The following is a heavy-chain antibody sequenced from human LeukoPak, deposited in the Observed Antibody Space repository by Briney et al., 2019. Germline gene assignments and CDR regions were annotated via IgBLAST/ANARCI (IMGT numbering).Heavy chain of an antibody. V-gene: IGHV3-30*02. D-gene: IGHD1-26*01. J-gene: IGHJ6*03. CDR3: ARATWDPNYYYYMDV. CDR2: IRYDGSNK. Sequence: PGGSLRLSCAASGFTFSSYEMNWVRQAPGKGLKWVALIRYDGSNKYYADSVKGRFTISRDNSKNTLYVQTNSLRAEDTAVYYCARATWDPNYYYYMDVWGKGTTVTISS. CDR1: GFTFSSYE.